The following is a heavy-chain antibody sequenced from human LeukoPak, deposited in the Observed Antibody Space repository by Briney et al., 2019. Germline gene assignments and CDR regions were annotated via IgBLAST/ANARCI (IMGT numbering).Heavy chain of an antibody. CDR2: IYHSGST. CDR1: AGFNTHYY. CDR3: ASPRGDDSGGYYTWYFHH. D-gene: IGHD3-22*01. V-gene: IGHV4-59*01. J-gene: IGHJ1*01. Sequence: SETLSLTCSVSAGFNTHYYWSWIRQPPGKGLEWIGYIYHSGSTNYNPSLKSRVTISVDTSKNHFSLKLSSVTAADTAVYFCASPRGDDSGGYYTWYFHHWGQGILVTVSS.